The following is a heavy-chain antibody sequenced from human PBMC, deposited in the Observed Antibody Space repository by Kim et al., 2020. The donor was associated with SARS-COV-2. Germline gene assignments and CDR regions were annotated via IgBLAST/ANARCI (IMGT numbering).Heavy chain of an antibody. Sequence: GGSLRLSCAASGFTFSSYWMSWVRQAPGKGLEWVANIKQDGSEKYYVDSVKGRFTISRDNAKKSLYLQMNSLRAEDTAVYYCARGVVRGVIIEPAQYYYYYYGMDVWGQGPTVTVSS. CDR1: GFTFSSYW. D-gene: IGHD3-10*01. J-gene: IGHJ6*02. CDR2: IKQDGSEK. V-gene: IGHV3-7*05. CDR3: ARGVVRGVIIEPAQYYYYYYGMDV.